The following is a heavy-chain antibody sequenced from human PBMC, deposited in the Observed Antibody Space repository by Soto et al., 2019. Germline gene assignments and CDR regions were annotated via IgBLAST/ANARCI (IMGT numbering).Heavy chain of an antibody. CDR2: VGGSDTDK. D-gene: IGHD2-8*01. CDR1: GFTFSAYA. J-gene: IGHJ3*02. CDR3: AKDATAVNGVWDPFDM. Sequence: EVQLLESGGGVVQPGGSLRLSCAASGFTFSAYAMSWVRQAPGKGLQWVSGVGGSDTDKHYADSVRGRSTVSRDNSKNTLYLQMNSLRADDTAVYYCAKDATAVNGVWDPFDMWGQGTEVTVSS. V-gene: IGHV3-23*01.